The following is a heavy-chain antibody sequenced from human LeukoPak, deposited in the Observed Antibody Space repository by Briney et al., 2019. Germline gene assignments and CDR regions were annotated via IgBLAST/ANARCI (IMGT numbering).Heavy chain of an antibody. CDR3: AKDRSIGTYYTFDH. Sequence: GGSLRLSCAASGFTFTNYAMTWVRQAPGKGLEWVSSISASGVMTYYADSVKGRFTVSRDTSKNSLYLQMSSLTAADTAAYYCAKDRSIGTYYTFDHWGQGTLVTVSS. CDR1: GFTFTNYA. V-gene: IGHV3-23*01. D-gene: IGHD1-26*01. J-gene: IGHJ4*02. CDR2: ISASGVMT.